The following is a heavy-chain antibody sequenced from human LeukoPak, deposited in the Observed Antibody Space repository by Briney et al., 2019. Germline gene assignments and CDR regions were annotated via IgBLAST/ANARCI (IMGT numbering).Heavy chain of an antibody. CDR1: GGSFSGYY. CDR2: INHSGST. J-gene: IGHJ4*02. Sequence: SETLSLTCAVYGGSFSGYYWSWIRQPPGKGLEWIGEINHSGSTNYNPSLKSRVTISVDTSKNQFSLKLSSVTAADTAVYYCASSGWFWKKQMKYWGQGTLVTVSS. D-gene: IGHD6-19*01. CDR3: ASSGWFWKKQMKY. V-gene: IGHV4-34*01.